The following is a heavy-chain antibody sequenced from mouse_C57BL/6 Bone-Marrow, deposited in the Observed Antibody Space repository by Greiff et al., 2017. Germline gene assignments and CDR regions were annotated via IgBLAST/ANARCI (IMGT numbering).Heavy chain of an antibody. Sequence: EVQLQQSGPGMVQPSQSLSLTCTVTGYSITSGYDWHWIRHFPGNKLEWMGYISYSGSTTSNPSLKSRISITHDTSKNHFFLTLNSVTTEDTATYYCARDGYWYFDVWGTGTTVTVSS. CDR2: ISYSGST. J-gene: IGHJ1*03. CDR3: ARDGYWYFDV. CDR1: GYSITSGYD. V-gene: IGHV3-1*01.